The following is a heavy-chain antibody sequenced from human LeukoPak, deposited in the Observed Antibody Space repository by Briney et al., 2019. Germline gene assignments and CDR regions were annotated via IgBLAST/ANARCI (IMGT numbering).Heavy chain of an antibody. J-gene: IGHJ3*02. CDR1: AFPFSSYG. Sequence: GGSLRLSCAASAFPFSSYGMHWVRQAPGKGLEWVAVIWHDGSHKYYADSVKGRFTISRDNSKNTLYLQMNSLRAEDTAVYYCARDRRKYYYDSSGFEDAFDIWGQGTMVTVSS. V-gene: IGHV3-33*01. CDR2: IWHDGSHK. D-gene: IGHD3-22*01. CDR3: ARDRRKYYYDSSGFEDAFDI.